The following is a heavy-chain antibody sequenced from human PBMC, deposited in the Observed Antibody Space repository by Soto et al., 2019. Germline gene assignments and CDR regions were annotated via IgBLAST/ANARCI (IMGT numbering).Heavy chain of an antibody. CDR3: AKRKRSSSSGYYYYGMDV. J-gene: IGHJ6*02. D-gene: IGHD6-6*01. CDR2: ISGSGGST. V-gene: IGHV3-23*01. Sequence: GALRLSCAASGFTFSSYAMSWVRQAPGKGLEWVSAISGSGGSTYYADSVKGRFTISRDNSKNTLYLQMNSLRAEDTAVYYCAKRKRSSSSGYYYYGMDVWGQGTTVTVSS. CDR1: GFTFSSYA.